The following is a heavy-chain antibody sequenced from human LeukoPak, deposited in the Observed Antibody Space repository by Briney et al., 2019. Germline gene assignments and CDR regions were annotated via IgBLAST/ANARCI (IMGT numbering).Heavy chain of an antibody. D-gene: IGHD1-26*01. Sequence: PGGSLRLSCAASGFTFSSYSMNWVRQAPGKGLEWVSSISSSSSYIYYADSVKGRFTISRDNAKNSLHLQMNSLRAEDTAVYYCASLFGATYYFDYWGQGTLVTVSS. V-gene: IGHV3-21*01. CDR2: ISSSSSYI. CDR3: ASLFGATYYFDY. J-gene: IGHJ4*02. CDR1: GFTFSSYS.